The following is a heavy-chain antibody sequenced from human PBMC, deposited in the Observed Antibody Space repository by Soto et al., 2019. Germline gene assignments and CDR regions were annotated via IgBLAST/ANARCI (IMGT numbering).Heavy chain of an antibody. CDR1: GGSISSGGYY. CDR3: SRVVPATHNDY. V-gene: IGHV4-31*03. J-gene: IGHJ4*01. CDR2: IYYSGST. Sequence: QVQLQESGPGLVKPSQTLSLTCTVSGGSISSGGYYWSWIRQYPGKGLEWIGYIYYSGSTYYNPSLQSRVTISVDPSKNRFFLKVNSVTAADSAVYYCSRVVPATHNDYWGQGTLVTVSS. D-gene: IGHD2-15*01.